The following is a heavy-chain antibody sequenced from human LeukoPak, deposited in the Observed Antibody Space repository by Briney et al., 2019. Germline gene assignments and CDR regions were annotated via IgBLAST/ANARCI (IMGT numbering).Heavy chain of an antibody. D-gene: IGHD2/OR15-2a*01. Sequence: SETLSLTCGVSGGSIDITNYWSWVRQAPGKGLEWIGEISYSGTTNYNPSLRSRVTMFLDRANNQFSLSLTSVTAADSAVYYCTRENRPFCPFAYWGQGVLVTVSS. CDR2: ISYSGTT. J-gene: IGHJ4*02. V-gene: IGHV4-4*02. CDR1: GGSIDITNY. CDR3: TRENRPFCPFAY.